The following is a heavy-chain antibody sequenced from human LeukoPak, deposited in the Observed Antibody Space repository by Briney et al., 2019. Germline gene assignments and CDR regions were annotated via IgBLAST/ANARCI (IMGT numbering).Heavy chain of an antibody. V-gene: IGHV3-23*01. Sequence: GGSLRLSCAASGFTFSSHAMSWVRQAPGKGLEWVSAISGSGGSTYYADSVKGRFTISRDNSKNTLYLQMNSLRAEDTAIYYCAKEVVPGTSRSFDYWGQGTLVTVSS. CDR3: AKEVVPGTSRSFDY. J-gene: IGHJ4*02. D-gene: IGHD2-2*01. CDR1: GFTFSSHA. CDR2: ISGSGGST.